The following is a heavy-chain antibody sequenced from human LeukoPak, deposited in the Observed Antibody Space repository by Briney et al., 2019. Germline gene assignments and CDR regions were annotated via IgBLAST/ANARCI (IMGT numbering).Heavy chain of an antibody. V-gene: IGHV4-39*01. CDR2: IYYSGST. Sequence: SETLSLTCTVSGGSISSSSYYWGWTRQPPGKGLEWIGSIYYSGSTYYNPSLKSRVSIFVDTSKNQFSLRLNSVTAADTAVYYCARIPLWFGEAGFDYWGQGTLVTVSS. CDR3: ARIPLWFGEAGFDY. J-gene: IGHJ4*02. D-gene: IGHD3-10*01. CDR1: GGSISSSSYY.